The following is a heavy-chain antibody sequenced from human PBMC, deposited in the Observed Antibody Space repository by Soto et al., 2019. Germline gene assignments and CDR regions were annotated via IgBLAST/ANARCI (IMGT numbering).Heavy chain of an antibody. CDR1: GDSMSSYY. CDR3: ARAKSNYQTFDH. CDR2: IYYSGST. Sequence: TLSLTCTVSGDSMSSYYWGWIRQPPGKGLEWIGYIYYSGSTTYNPSLRSRVTMSVDTSKNQFSLRLSSVTAADTAVYYCARAKSNYQTFDHWGQGSQVTVSS. V-gene: IGHV4-59*01. J-gene: IGHJ4*02. D-gene: IGHD4-4*01.